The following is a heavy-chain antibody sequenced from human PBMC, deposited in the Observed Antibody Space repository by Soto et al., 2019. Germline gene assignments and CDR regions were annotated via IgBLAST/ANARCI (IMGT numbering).Heavy chain of an antibody. CDR3: AASCVGCGGFNYYGMDV. CDR1: GYTFTNYA. Sequence: ASVKVSCKTSGYTFTNYAISWVRQAPGQGLEWMGWIGTYNADTNYAHNLQDRVTVTTDTSTSTAYMELRSLRSDDTAVYYCAASCVGCGGFNYYGMDVWGQGTTVTVSS. V-gene: IGHV1-18*01. CDR2: IGTYNADT. J-gene: IGHJ6*02. D-gene: IGHD2-21*01.